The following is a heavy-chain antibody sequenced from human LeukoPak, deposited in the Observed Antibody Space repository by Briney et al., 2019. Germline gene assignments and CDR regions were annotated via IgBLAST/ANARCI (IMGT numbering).Heavy chain of an antibody. Sequence: PGGSLRLSCAASGFTFSSYEMNWVRQAPGKGLEWLSYISSSGSTKYYADSVKGRFTISRDNAKNSLYLQMNSLRVEDTAVYYCARGIGSSNWPLALWGQGTLVTVSS. CDR3: ARGIGSSNWPLAL. J-gene: IGHJ4*02. CDR2: ISSSGSTK. D-gene: IGHD6-13*01. CDR1: GFTFSSYE. V-gene: IGHV3-48*03.